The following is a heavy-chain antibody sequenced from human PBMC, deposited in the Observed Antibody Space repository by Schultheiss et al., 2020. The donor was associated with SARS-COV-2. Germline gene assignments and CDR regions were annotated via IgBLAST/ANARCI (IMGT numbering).Heavy chain of an antibody. Sequence: SGPTLVKPTQTLTLTCTFSGFSLSTSGMCVSWIRQPPGKALEWLARIDWDDDKYYSTSLKTRLTISKDTSKNQVVLTMTNMDPVDTATYYCAQSHYYGSGSYFFGPYGMDVWGQGTTVTVSS. CDR1: GFSLSTSGMC. V-gene: IGHV2-70*12. J-gene: IGHJ6*02. D-gene: IGHD3-10*01. CDR2: IDWDDDK. CDR3: AQSHYYGSGSYFFGPYGMDV.